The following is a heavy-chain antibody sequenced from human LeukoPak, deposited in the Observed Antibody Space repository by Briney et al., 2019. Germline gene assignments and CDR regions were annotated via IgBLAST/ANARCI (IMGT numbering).Heavy chain of an antibody. CDR3: AKPTDYGDGPRKHYYYYYGMDV. J-gene: IGHJ6*02. Sequence: GGSLRLSCAASGFTFSSYAMSWVRQAPGKGLEWVSAISGSGGSTYYADSVKGRFTISRDNSKNTLYLQMNSLRAEDTAVYYCAKPTDYGDGPRKHYYYYYGMDVWGQGTTVTVSS. D-gene: IGHD4-17*01. CDR1: GFTFSSYA. CDR2: ISGSGGST. V-gene: IGHV3-23*01.